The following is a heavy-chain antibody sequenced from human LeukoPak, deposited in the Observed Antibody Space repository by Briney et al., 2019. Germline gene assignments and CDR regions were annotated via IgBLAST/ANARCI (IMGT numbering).Heavy chain of an antibody. V-gene: IGHV1-2*02. D-gene: IGHD3-3*01. CDR1: GYTFTGYY. CDR2: INPNSGGT. Sequence: ASVKVSCKASGYTFTGYYMHWVRQAPGQGLEWMGWINPNSGGTNYAQKFQGRVTMTRDTSISTAYMELSRLRSDDTAVYYCARSNYDFWTSYNYFDYWGQGTLVTVSS. CDR3: ARSNYDFWTSYNYFDY. J-gene: IGHJ4*02.